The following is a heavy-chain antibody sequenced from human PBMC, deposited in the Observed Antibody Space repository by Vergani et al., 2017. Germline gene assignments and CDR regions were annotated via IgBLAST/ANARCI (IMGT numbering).Heavy chain of an antibody. CDR1: GGSISSSSYY. Sequence: QLQLQESGPGLVKPSETLAITCTVSGGSISSSSYYWGWIRQPPGKGLEWIGSIYYSGSTYYNPSLKSRVTISVDTSKNQFSLKLSAVTAADTAVYYCARHHRGPFDYWGQGTLVTVSS. J-gene: IGHJ4*02. V-gene: IGHV4-39*01. CDR2: IYYSGST. CDR3: ARHHRGPFDY. D-gene: IGHD3/OR15-3a*01.